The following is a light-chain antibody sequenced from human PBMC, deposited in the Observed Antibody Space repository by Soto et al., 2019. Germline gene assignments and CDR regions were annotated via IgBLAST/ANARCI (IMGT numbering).Light chain of an antibody. J-gene: IGKJ3*01. CDR3: QQRSNYPFT. CDR2: DAS. Sequence: EIVLTQSPATLSLSPGERATLSCRASQSVSSYLAWYQQKPGQAPRLLIYDASNRATGIPARFSGSGSGTDFTLTISIREPEDFAVYYWQQRSNYPFTFCPWTKVDIK. V-gene: IGKV3-11*01. CDR1: QSVSSY.